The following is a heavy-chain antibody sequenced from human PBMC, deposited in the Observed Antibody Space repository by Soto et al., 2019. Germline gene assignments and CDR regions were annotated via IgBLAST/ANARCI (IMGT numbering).Heavy chain of an antibody. V-gene: IGHV1-18*04. J-gene: IGHJ4*02. CDR3: ALAAIFGVVVFDC. CDR1: GYTFTSYG. CDR2: ISAYNGNT. Sequence: QVQLVQSGAEVKKPGASVKVSCKASGYTFTSYGISWVRQAPGQGLEWMGWISAYNGNTHYAQKLQGRVTMTTDTSTSTAYIELRSLRSDATAVYYCALAAIFGVVVFDCWGQGTLVTVSS. D-gene: IGHD3-3*01.